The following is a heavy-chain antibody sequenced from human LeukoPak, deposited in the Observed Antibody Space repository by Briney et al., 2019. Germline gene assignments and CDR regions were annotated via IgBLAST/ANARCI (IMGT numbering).Heavy chain of an antibody. CDR2: ISYDGSNK. CDR1: RFTFSSYA. J-gene: IGHJ4*02. Sequence: QTGGSLRLSCAASRFTFSSYAMHWVRQAPGKGLEWVAGISYDGSNKYYAASVKGRFTISRDTTKNTLYLQMNSLRAEDTAVYYCARDQYSSSSVIDYWGQGTLVTVSS. V-gene: IGHV3-30*04. CDR3: ARDQYSSSSVIDY. D-gene: IGHD6-6*01.